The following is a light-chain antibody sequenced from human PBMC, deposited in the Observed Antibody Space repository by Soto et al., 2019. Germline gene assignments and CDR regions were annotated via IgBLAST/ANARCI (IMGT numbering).Light chain of an antibody. J-gene: IGKJ1*01. Sequence: DIQMTQSPSSVSASVGDRVTLTCRASQGIGDRLAWYQQKPGKVPQLLIYFASTLGSGVPSRFSGSGSGTDFILTITTLHADDFATYYWLHTYSFPRTFGQGTKVEIK. CDR1: QGIGDR. CDR3: LHTYSFPRT. V-gene: IGKV1-12*01. CDR2: FAS.